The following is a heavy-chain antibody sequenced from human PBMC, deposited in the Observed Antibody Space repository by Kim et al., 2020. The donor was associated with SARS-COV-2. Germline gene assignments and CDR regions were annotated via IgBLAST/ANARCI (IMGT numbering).Heavy chain of an antibody. J-gene: IGHJ5*02. D-gene: IGHD3-10*01. Sequence: GGSLRLSCAASGFTFSSYAMSWVRQAPGKGLEWVSAISGSGGSTYYADSVKGRFTISRDNSKNTLYLQMNSLRAEDTAVYYCAKDGTYGLWFGPYNWFDPWGQGTLVTVSS. CDR1: GFTFSSYA. V-gene: IGHV3-23*01. CDR2: ISGSGGST. CDR3: AKDGTYGLWFGPYNWFDP.